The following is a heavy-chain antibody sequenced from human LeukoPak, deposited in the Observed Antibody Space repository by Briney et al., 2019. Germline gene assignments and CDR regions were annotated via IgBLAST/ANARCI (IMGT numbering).Heavy chain of an antibody. D-gene: IGHD1-26*01. Sequence: GASVKVSCKASGGTFSSYAISWVRQAPGQGLEWMGGIIPIFGTANYAQKFQGRVTITTDESKSTAYMELSSLRSEDTAVYYCARSSSIVGATTVRYYYYYYMDVWGKGTTVTVSS. CDR3: ARSSSIVGATTVRYYYYYYMDV. J-gene: IGHJ6*03. V-gene: IGHV1-69*05. CDR2: IIPIFGTA. CDR1: GGTFSSYA.